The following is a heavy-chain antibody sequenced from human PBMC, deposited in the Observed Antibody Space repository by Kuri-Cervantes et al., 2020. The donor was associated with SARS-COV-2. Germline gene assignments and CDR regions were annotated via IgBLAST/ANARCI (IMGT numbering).Heavy chain of an antibody. CDR2: ISPYNGDT. V-gene: IGHV1-18*01. J-gene: IGHJ4*02. D-gene: IGHD3-3*01. Sequence: ASVKVSCKASGYAFNNYGINWVRQAPGQGLEWMGWISPYNGDTKYEENFQGRVTMTTDTSTNTAYMELRSLRSDDTAVYYCARDETTYYDFWSGYYASYWGQGTLVTVSS. CDR3: ARDETTYYDFWSGYYASY. CDR1: GYAFNNYG.